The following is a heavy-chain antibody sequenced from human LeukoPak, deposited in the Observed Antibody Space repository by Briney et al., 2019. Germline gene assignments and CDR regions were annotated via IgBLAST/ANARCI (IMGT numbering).Heavy chain of an antibody. V-gene: IGHV4-4*07. CDR2: IYTSGST. D-gene: IGHD6-19*01. J-gene: IGHJ3*02. CDR3: ARQPAPYSSGWYDGFDI. CDR1: GGSISRYH. Sequence: PSETLSLTCTVSGGSISRYHWRWIRQPAGKGLEWIGRIYTSGSTNYNPSLKSRVTMSVDTSKNQFSLKLSSVTAADTAVYYCARQPAPYSSGWYDGFDIWGQGTMVTVSA.